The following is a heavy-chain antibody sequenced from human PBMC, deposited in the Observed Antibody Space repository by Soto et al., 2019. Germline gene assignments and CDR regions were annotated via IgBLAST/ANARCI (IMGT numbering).Heavy chain of an antibody. V-gene: IGHV1-69*01. J-gene: IGHJ4*02. CDR3: ARGRRIAARWWGFFDY. Sequence: QVQLVQSGAEVKKPGSSVKVSCKASGGTLSAYPINWVRQAPGQGLEWMGGIIPIFGTANYAQKFQGRVTITADESTSTAYMELSSLRSEDTAVYYCARGRRIAARWWGFFDYWGQGTLVTVSS. CDR2: IIPIFGTA. D-gene: IGHD6-6*01. CDR1: GGTLSAYP.